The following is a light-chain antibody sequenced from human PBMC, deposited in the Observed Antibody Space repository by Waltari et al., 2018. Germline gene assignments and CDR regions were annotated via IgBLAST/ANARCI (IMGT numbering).Light chain of an antibody. V-gene: IGLV3-21*02. CDR3: HVWDGKTVM. CDR2: LNS. Sequence: SSVLTQAPSVSVAPGQTATITCGGDNLGGRSVHWYQQTPGRAPVLVLYLNSPRPPGIPDRFSGSKAGNAATLTISRVEAGDEADYYCHVWDGKTVMFGGGTKLTVL. J-gene: IGLJ3*02. CDR1: NLGGRS.